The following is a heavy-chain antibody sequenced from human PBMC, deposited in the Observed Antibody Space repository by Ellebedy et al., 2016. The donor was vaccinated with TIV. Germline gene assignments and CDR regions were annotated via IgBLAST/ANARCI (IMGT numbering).Heavy chain of an antibody. Sequence: ASVKVSXXASGYTFTSYGISWVRQAPGQGLEWMGWINPNSGGTNYAQKFQGRVTMTRDTSISTAYMELSRLRSDDTAVYYCARDYYDSSGYLPFDYWGLGTLVTVSS. D-gene: IGHD3-22*01. V-gene: IGHV1-2*02. CDR3: ARDYYDSSGYLPFDY. CDR2: INPNSGGT. J-gene: IGHJ4*02. CDR1: GYTFTSYG.